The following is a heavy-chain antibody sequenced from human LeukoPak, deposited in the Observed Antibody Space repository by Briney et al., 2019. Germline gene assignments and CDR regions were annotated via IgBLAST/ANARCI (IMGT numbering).Heavy chain of an antibody. J-gene: IGHJ5*02. CDR2: INHSGST. D-gene: IGHD3-10*01. V-gene: IGHV4-34*01. CDR1: GGSFSGYY. CDR3: ARGGRYYGSGSYRRYNWFAP. Sequence: SETLSLTCAVYGGSFSGYYWSWIRQPPGKGLEWIGEINHSGSTNYNPSLKSRVTISVDTSKNQFSLKLSSVTAADTAVYYCARGGRYYGSGSYRRYNWFAPWGQGTLVTVSS.